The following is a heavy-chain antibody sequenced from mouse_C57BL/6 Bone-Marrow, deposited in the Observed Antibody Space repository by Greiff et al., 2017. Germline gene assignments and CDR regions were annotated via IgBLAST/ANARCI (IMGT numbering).Heavy chain of an antibody. D-gene: IGHD2-10*01. V-gene: IGHV1-15*01. Sequence: QVQLQQPGAELVRPGASVTLSCKASGYTFTDYEMHWVKQTPVHGLEWIGAIDPETGGTAYNQKFKGKAILTADKSSSTAYMELRSLTSEDSAVYYCTRGAYYDPPWIAYWGQGTLVTVSA. J-gene: IGHJ3*01. CDR3: TRGAYYDPPWIAY. CDR2: IDPETGGT. CDR1: GYTFTDYE.